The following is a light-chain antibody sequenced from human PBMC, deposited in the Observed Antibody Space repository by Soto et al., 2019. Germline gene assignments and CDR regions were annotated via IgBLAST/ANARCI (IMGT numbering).Light chain of an antibody. CDR1: QSVSSSY. V-gene: IGKV3-20*01. J-gene: IGKJ2*01. CDR3: QHYGNSPPFT. CDR2: GAS. Sequence: EIVLTQSPGTLSLSPGERATLSCRASQSVSSSYLAWYQQKPGQAPRLLIYGASSRATGIPDRFSGSGSGTDFTLTISRLDPEDFAVYFCQHYGNSPPFTFGQGTKVEIK.